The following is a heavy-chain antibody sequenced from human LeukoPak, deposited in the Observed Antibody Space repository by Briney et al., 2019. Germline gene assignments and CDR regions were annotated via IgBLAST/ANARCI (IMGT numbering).Heavy chain of an antibody. CDR1: GYTFTSYG. J-gene: IGHJ4*02. D-gene: IGHD6-19*01. V-gene: IGHV1-69*04. Sequence: SVKVSCKASGYTFTSYGISWVRQAPGQGLEWMGRIIPILGIANYAQKFQGRVTITADKSTSTAYMELSSLRSEDTAVYYCARAIIAVAGTGFDYWGQGTLVTVSS. CDR2: IIPILGIA. CDR3: ARAIIAVAGTGFDY.